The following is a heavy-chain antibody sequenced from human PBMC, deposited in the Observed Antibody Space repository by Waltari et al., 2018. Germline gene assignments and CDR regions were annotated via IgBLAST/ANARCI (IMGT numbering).Heavy chain of an antibody. J-gene: IGHJ1*01. CDR3: ARGEYGNYVGFFQY. D-gene: IGHD4-17*01. V-gene: IGHV4-4*07. CDR1: GGSISAYY. Sequence: QVQLQESGPGLVKPSETLSLTCTVSGGSISAYYWNWIRQPAGKELEWIGRFYASGATYYNPSLKSRVTMSLDSANNQFSLKLTSVTASDSAVYYCARGEYGNYVGFFQYWGQGTLVTVSS. CDR2: FYASGAT.